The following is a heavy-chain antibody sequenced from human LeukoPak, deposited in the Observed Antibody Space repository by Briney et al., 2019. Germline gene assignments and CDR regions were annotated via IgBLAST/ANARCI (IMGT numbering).Heavy chain of an antibody. CDR2: VIPIFGTA. CDR3: ARSSGSYYNLGY. CDR1: GGTFSSYA. V-gene: IGHV1-69*13. D-gene: IGHD3-10*01. J-gene: IGHJ4*02. Sequence: SVKVSCKASGGTFSSYAISWVRQAPGQGLEWMGGVIPIFGTANYAQKFQGRVAITADESTSTAYMELSSLRSEDTAVYYCARSSGSYYNLGYWGQGTLVTVSS.